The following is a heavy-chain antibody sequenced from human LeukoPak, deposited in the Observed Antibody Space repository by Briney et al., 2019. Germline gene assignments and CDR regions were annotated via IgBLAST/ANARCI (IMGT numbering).Heavy chain of an antibody. D-gene: IGHD3-22*01. V-gene: IGHV4-30-4*01. CDR2: IYYSGST. CDR3: AREKGGYYYAFTDY. CDR1: GGSISSGDYY. J-gene: IGHJ4*02. Sequence: SQTLSLTCTVSGGSISSGDYYWSWIRQPPGKGLEWIGYIYYSGSTYYNPSLKSRVTISVDTSKNQFSLKLSSVTAADTAVYYCAREKGGYYYAFTDYWGQGTLVTVSS.